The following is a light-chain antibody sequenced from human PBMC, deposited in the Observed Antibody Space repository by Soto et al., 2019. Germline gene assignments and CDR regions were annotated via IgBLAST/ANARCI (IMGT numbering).Light chain of an antibody. CDR1: QGISNY. CDR2: AAS. J-gene: IGKJ4*01. V-gene: IGKV1-27*01. Sequence: DIQMTQSPSSLSASVGDRVTITCRASQGISNYLAWYQQKPGKVPKLLIYAASTLQSGVPSRFRGSGSGTDFTLTTNSLQPEDVATYFCQKYNGAPLTFGGGTKVDIK. CDR3: QKYNGAPLT.